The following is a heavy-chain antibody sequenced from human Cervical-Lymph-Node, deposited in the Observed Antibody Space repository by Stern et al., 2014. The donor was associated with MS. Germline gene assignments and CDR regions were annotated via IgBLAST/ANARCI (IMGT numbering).Heavy chain of an antibody. CDR2: ISSGGSYI. D-gene: IGHD4-23*01. CDR3: ARGRGGNYRYYFDY. V-gene: IGHV3-21*01. Sequence: EVQLVESGGGLVKPGGSLRLSCAASGFTFSSYSMNWVRQAPGKGLEWVASISSGGSYIYYADSLKGRFTNSRDNAKNSLYLQMNSLRAEDTAVYCCARGRGGNYRYYFDYWGQGTLVTVSS. CDR1: GFTFSSYS. J-gene: IGHJ4*02.